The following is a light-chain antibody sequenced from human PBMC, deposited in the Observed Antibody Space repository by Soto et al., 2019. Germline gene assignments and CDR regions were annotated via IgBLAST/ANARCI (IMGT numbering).Light chain of an antibody. CDR1: QSVSSN. J-gene: IGKJ4*01. CDR3: QQYNNWPLS. V-gene: IGKV3-15*01. Sequence: EIVMTQSPATLSVSPGERATLSCRASQSVSSNLAWYQQKPGQAPRLLIYGASTRATGIPARFSGSGSGTAFTLTISSLKSEDFALYYCQQYNNWPLSFGGGTKVEIK. CDR2: GAS.